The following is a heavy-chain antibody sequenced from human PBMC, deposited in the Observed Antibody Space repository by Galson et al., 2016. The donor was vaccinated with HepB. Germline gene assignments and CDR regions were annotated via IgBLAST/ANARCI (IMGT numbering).Heavy chain of an antibody. D-gene: IGHD1-26*01. Sequence: QSGAEVKKPGESLEISCKGSGYSFTSYWIAWVRQMPGKGLEWMGIIYPGDSGTRYSPSFQGQVTISVDKSISTAYLQWSSLKASDTAMYFCARRRDTASSARYFDPWGQGTLVTVSS. V-gene: IGHV5-51*01. J-gene: IGHJ4*02. CDR1: GYSFTSYW. CDR2: IYPGDSGT. CDR3: ARRRDTASSARYFDP.